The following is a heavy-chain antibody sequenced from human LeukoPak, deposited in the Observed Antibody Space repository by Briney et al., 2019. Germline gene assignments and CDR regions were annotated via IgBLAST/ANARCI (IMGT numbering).Heavy chain of an antibody. V-gene: IGHV3-23*01. Sequence: GGSLRLSCAASGFTFSSYAMSRVRQAPGKGLEWVSAISGSGGSTYYADSVKGRFTISRDNSKNTLYLQMNSLRAEDTAVYYCAKGLRGYYYGYGIDYWGQGTLVTVSS. CDR1: GFTFSSYA. D-gene: IGHD3-10*01. CDR3: AKGLRGYYYGYGIDY. CDR2: ISGSGGST. J-gene: IGHJ4*02.